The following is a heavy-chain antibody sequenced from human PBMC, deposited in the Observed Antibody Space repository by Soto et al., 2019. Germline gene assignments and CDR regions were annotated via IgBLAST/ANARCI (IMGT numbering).Heavy chain of an antibody. CDR2: ISGSGATT. D-gene: IGHD3-22*01. Sequence: EVQLLESGGGLVQPGGSPRLSCAASGFTFSNYAMSWVRRAPGKGLEWVSGISGSGATTYYSDSVKGRFTISRDNSKNTLYLQMHSLSVDDTAVYFCVRVDPTNSAWLPGDYWGQGTLVTVAS. V-gene: IGHV3-23*01. CDR1: GFTFSNYA. J-gene: IGHJ4*02. CDR3: VRVDPTNSAWLPGDY.